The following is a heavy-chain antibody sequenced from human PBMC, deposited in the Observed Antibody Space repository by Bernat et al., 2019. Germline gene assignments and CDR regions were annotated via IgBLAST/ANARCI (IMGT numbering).Heavy chain of an antibody. J-gene: IGHJ6*03. CDR2: INTNTGNP. CDR1: GYTFTSYA. D-gene: IGHD3-3*01. V-gene: IGHV7-4-1*01. CDR3: ARTYYDFWNGQYYYYYMDV. Sequence: QVQLVQSGSELKKPGASVKVSCKASGYTFTSYAMNCVRQAPGQGLEWMGWINTNTGNPTYALGFTGGFVFSLDTSVSTAYLKICSLKAEDTAVYYCARTYYDFWNGQYYYYYMDVWGKGTTVTVSS.